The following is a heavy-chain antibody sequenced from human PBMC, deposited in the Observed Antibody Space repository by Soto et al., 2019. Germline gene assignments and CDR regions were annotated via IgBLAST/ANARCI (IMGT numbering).Heavy chain of an antibody. J-gene: IGHJ4*02. CDR2: ISPSSTAI. D-gene: IGHD2-15*01. V-gene: IGHV3-11*01. Sequence: PGGSLRLSCAASGFTFSGNYMTWVRQAPGKGLEWVSYISPSSTAIYYAESVKGRFTISRDNTNNSLFLQMSNLTVDDTAVYYCARAPHMRWYYSDYWGQGTVVTVSS. CDR1: GFTFSGNY. CDR3: ARAPHMRWYYSDY.